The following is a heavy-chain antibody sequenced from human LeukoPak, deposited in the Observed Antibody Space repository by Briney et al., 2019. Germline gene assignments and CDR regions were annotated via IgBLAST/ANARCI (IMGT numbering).Heavy chain of an antibody. D-gene: IGHD5-24*01. J-gene: IGHJ6*02. CDR2: IIPILGIA. Sequence: ASVEVSGRASGGTFSSYAISWVRQAPGQGLEWMGRIIPILGIANYAQKFQGRVTITADKSTSTAYMELSSLRSEDTAVYYCARDRPRERWLQLKLHNYYGMDVWGQGTTVTVSS. V-gene: IGHV1-69*04. CDR3: ARDRPRERWLQLKLHNYYGMDV. CDR1: GGTFSSYA.